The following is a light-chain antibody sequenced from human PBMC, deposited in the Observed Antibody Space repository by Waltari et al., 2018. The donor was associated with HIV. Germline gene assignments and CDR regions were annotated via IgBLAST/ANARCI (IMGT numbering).Light chain of an antibody. Sequence: DIVMTQSPLSLPVTPGEPASISCRSSQSLLHSNGYSYLNWYLQKPGQSPQLLIYLGSNRASGVPDRFSGSGSGTHFTLKISRVEAEDVGVYYCMQALQTPFTFGPGTKVDIK. CDR2: LGS. CDR3: MQALQTPFT. CDR1: QSLLHSNGYSY. J-gene: IGKJ3*01. V-gene: IGKV2-28*01.